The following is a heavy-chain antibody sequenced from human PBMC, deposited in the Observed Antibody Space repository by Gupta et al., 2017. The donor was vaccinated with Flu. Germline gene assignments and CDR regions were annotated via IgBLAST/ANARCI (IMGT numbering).Heavy chain of an antibody. CDR3: SKHRAAYDRSGCPVGSYFYWLDV. J-gene: IGHJ6*02. V-gene: IGHV3-23*01. CDR2: IRGTGCSK. Sequence: ASAIRGTGCSKCYADSVKGRFTISRDNSKVTLFLQMSSLGAEDTAVYYCSKHRAAYDRSGCPVGSYFYWLDVWGQGTTVIVSS. D-gene: IGHD3-22*01.